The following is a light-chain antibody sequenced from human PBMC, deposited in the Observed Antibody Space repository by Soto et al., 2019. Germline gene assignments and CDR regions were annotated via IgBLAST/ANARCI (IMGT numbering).Light chain of an antibody. CDR2: GNN. Sequence: QSVLTQPPSASGTPGQRVTISCAGSSSYIASNVVNWYQQFPGTAPKLLIYGNNQRPSGVPDRFSGSKSGTSASLAISGLQSEDEADYFCAAWDDSLKGFYVFGTGTKVTVL. CDR1: SSYIASNV. J-gene: IGLJ1*01. CDR3: AAWDDSLKGFYV. V-gene: IGLV1-44*01.